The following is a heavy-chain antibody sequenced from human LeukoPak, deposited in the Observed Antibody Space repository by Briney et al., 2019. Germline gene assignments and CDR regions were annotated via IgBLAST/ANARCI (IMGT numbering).Heavy chain of an antibody. V-gene: IGHV1-69*04. Sequence: GSSVKVSCKASGGTFISYAISWVRQAPGQGLEWMGRIIPILGIANYAQKFQGRVTMTTDTSTGTAYMELRSLRLDDTAVYSCARDHFTIFGVAAGFDLWGRGTLVTVSS. CDR3: ARDHFTIFGVAAGFDL. CDR1: GGTFISYA. CDR2: IIPILGIA. D-gene: IGHD3-3*01. J-gene: IGHJ2*01.